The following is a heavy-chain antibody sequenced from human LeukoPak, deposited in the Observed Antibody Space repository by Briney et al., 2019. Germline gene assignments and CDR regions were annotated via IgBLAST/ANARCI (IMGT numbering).Heavy chain of an antibody. D-gene: IGHD3-22*01. CDR2: TYSDGST. J-gene: IGHJ4*02. CDR1: GFTVSTHY. Sequence: GGSLGLSCAASGFTVSTHYMSWVRQAPGKGLEWVSLTYSDGSTYYADSVKGRFTISRDNSKNTLYLQMNSLRAEDTAVYYCARDSRGITMISHQGFDYWGQGTLVTVSS. CDR3: ARDSRGITMISHQGFDY. V-gene: IGHV3-53*01.